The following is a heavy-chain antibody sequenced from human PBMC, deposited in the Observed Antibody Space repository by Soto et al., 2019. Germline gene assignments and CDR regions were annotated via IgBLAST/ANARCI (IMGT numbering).Heavy chain of an antibody. CDR3: AKAGYSGSLPDY. D-gene: IGHD1-26*01. Sequence: GGSLRLSCAASGFTFSSYGMHWVRQAPGKGLEWVAVISYDGSNKYYADSVKGRFTISRDNSKNTLYLQMSSLRAEDTAVYYCAKAGYSGSLPDYWGQGTLVTVSS. V-gene: IGHV3-30*18. CDR1: GFTFSSYG. J-gene: IGHJ4*02. CDR2: ISYDGSNK.